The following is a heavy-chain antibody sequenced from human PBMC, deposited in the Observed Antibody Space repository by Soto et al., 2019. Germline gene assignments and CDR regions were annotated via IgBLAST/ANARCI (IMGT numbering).Heavy chain of an antibody. CDR2: IYSSGGT. Sequence: QVQLQESGPGLVKPSETLSLTCTVSGGAISGYYWTWIRQSAGKGLEWIGHIYSSGGTKYNPSLQSRVTKSLDTSKNQFSLRLTSVTAADTAVYYCARGQRFSDSFDPWGQGTLVTVSS. V-gene: IGHV4-4*07. D-gene: IGHD3-3*01. J-gene: IGHJ5*02. CDR3: ARGQRFSDSFDP. CDR1: GGAISGYY.